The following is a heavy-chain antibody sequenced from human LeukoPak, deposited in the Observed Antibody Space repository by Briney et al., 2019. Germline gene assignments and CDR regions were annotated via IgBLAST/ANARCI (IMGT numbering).Heavy chain of an antibody. CDR2: INPNSGGT. CDR3: ARGGGYSSSWYPDEDYFDY. J-gene: IGHJ4*02. D-gene: IGHD6-13*01. Sequence: ASVKVSCKASGYTFTGYYMHWVRQAPGQGLEWMGWINPNSGGTNYAQKFQGRVTMTRDTSISTAYMELSRLRSDDTAVYYCARGGGYSSSWYPDEDYFDYWGQGTLVTVSS. CDR1: GYTFTGYY. V-gene: IGHV1-2*02.